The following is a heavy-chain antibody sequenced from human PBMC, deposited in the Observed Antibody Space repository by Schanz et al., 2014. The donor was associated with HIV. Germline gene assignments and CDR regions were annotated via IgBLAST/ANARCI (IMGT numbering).Heavy chain of an antibody. D-gene: IGHD5-18*01. CDR2: ISWNSDSK. Sequence: EVQVVESGGGLAQPGRSLRLSCVVSGLSLSDFAWHWVRQTPERGLEWVSGISWNSDSKGYADSVKGRFTISRDNAKNSLYLQMNSLRAEDTALYYCAKDRGVVSGMVTNYYYGMDVWGQGTTVTVSS. J-gene: IGHJ6*02. CDR1: GLSLSDFA. V-gene: IGHV3-9*01. CDR3: AKDRGVVSGMVTNYYYGMDV.